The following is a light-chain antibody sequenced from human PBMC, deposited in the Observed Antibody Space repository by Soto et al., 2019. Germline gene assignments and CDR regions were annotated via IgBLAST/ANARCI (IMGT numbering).Light chain of an antibody. J-gene: IGKJ1*01. V-gene: IGKV3-15*01. CDR2: GAS. Sequence: EIVLTQSPAPLSVSLGDSATLPCRAGQSVSLSLAWYQMRPGQPPRLLIYGASTRATDIPARFRGTGSGTDFTLTISSLQSEDFAVYFCQQYHIWPSWTFGQGTKVDIK. CDR3: QQYHIWPSWT. CDR1: QSVSLS.